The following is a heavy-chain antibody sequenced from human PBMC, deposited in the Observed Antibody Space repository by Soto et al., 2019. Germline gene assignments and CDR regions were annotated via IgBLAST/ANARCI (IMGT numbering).Heavy chain of an antibody. CDR2: IIPIFGTA. CDR1: GGTFSSYD. J-gene: IGHJ4*02. D-gene: IGHD3-10*01. V-gene: IGHV1-69*01. Sequence: AALKVSCKASGGTFSSYDISWVRQAPGQGLEWMGGIIPIFGTANYAQKSQGRVTITADESTSTAYMELSSLRSEDTAVYYCARKRHGSGSYYNLDYWGQGTLVTVSS. CDR3: ARKRHGSGSYYNLDY.